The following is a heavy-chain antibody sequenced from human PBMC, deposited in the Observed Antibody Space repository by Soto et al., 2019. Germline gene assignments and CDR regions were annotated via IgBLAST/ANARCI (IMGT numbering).Heavy chain of an antibody. J-gene: IGHJ6*02. CDR3: ARAHYGDYGYGMDV. Sequence: PSETLSLTCSVSGGSISTYYWSWIRQPPGKEPQWIGYIHYSGSTNYNPSLKSRVTISLDTSKNQFSLRLSSVTAADTAVYYCARAHYGDYGYGMDVWGQGTTVTVSS. CDR2: IHYSGST. CDR1: GGSISTYY. V-gene: IGHV4-59*12. D-gene: IGHD4-17*01.